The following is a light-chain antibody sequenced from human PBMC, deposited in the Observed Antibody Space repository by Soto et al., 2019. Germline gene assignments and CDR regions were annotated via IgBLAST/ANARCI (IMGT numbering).Light chain of an antibody. J-gene: IGKJ1*01. Sequence: EIVLTQSPGTLSLSPGERATLSCRASQSVSSSYLAWYQQKPGQAPRLLIYGASSRATGIPDRCSGSGSGADFNLTISRLEPEDFAVYYYQQRSKSPPSWTFGQGTKVEIK. CDR1: QSVSSSY. V-gene: IGKV3D-20*02. CDR3: QQRSKSPPSWT. CDR2: GAS.